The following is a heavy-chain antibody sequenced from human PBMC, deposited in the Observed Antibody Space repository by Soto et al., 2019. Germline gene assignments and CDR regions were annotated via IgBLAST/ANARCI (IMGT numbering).Heavy chain of an antibody. CDR1: GDSVSTYW. CDR2: IYNTGST. J-gene: IGHJ4*02. CDR3: ARGPGASGTYHYYFDY. Sequence: ETLSLTSTVSGDSVSTYWWSWIRQPPGKGLEWIAYIYNTGSTNYNPSLKSRVTISLDASKNQFSLKLSSVTAADTAVYYCARGPGASGTYHYYFDYWGPGTLVTVSS. V-gene: IGHV4-59*02. D-gene: IGHD3-10*01.